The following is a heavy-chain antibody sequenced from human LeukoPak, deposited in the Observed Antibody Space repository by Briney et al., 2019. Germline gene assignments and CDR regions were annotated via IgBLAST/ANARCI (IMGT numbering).Heavy chain of an antibody. V-gene: IGHV3-74*01. CDR2: INSDGINT. Sequence: RGSLRLSCAPSGFTLSKYWMHWVRQAPGKGLVWVSRINSDGINTSYADSVKGRFTISRDNAKNTLNLQMNSLRAEDTAVYYCARDLGQYYDTSDNWFDPWGQGTLVTVSS. CDR1: GFTLSKYW. D-gene: IGHD3-22*01. J-gene: IGHJ5*02. CDR3: ARDLGQYYDTSDNWFDP.